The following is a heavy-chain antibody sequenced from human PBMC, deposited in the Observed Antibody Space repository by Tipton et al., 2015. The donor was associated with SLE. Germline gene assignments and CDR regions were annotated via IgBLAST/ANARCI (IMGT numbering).Heavy chain of an antibody. CDR3: ASLYDSSGPGAFDI. V-gene: IGHV3-9*01. D-gene: IGHD3-22*01. Sequence: RSLRLSCTASGFTFDDYAVHWVRQGPGKGLEWVSGISWNSGSIGYADSVKGRFTISRDNAKSSLYLQMNSLRAEDTALYYCASLYDSSGPGAFDIWGQGTMVTVSS. CDR2: ISWNSGSI. J-gene: IGHJ3*02. CDR1: GFTFDDYA.